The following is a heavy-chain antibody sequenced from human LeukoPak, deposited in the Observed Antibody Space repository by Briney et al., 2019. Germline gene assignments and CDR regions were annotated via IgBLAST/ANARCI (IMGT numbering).Heavy chain of an antibody. J-gene: IGHJ4*02. Sequence: GGSLRLSCAASGFSFSDYAMSWVRQAPGKGLEWISTIRGSGGTTYYANSVKGRFTISRDNSKITLSLQMNSLRAEDTAIYYCAKDRADGYDALDYWGQGTLVTVSS. V-gene: IGHV3-23*01. CDR3: AKDRADGYDALDY. CDR2: IRGSGGTT. CDR1: GFSFSDYA. D-gene: IGHD5-12*01.